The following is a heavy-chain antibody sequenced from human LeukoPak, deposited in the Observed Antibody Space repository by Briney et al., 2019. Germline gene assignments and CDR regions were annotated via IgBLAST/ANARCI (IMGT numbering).Heavy chain of an antibody. D-gene: IGHD6-13*01. CDR1: GFTFSNYC. J-gene: IGHJ4*02. Sequence: GGSLRLSCAVSGFTFSNYCMNWVRQAPGKGLEWVSYIDGGSNTIYYADSVKGRFTISRDSAKNSLYLQMNSLRDEDTAVYYCARDQHFSSDFWGQGTVVTVSS. V-gene: IGHV3-48*02. CDR2: IDGGSNTI. CDR3: ARDQHFSSDF.